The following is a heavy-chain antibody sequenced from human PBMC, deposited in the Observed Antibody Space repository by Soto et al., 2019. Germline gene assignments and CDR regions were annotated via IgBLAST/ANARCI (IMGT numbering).Heavy chain of an antibody. CDR2: LHSGGDT. Sequence: EVPLVESGGGLVQPGGSLRLSCAASGIPVSSNYMTWVRQAQGKGLEWVSVLHSGGDTYYANSVKGRFTISRHDSTNTLFLQMNSLTAEDTAVYYCARDGPYYYASRMDVWGQGTTVTVSS. V-gene: IGHV3-53*04. J-gene: IGHJ6*02. D-gene: IGHD3-10*01. CDR3: ARDGPYYYASRMDV. CDR1: GIPVSSNY.